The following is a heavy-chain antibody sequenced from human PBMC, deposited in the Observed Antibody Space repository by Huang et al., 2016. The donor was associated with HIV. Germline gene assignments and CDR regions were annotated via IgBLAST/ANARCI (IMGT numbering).Heavy chain of an antibody. Sequence: QVRLVESGGGVVQPGASLTFSCSASGFPLSAYSMDWVRQTPGKELEWVSVIGNDENNDCFVGCVEGRFTISRDNSKRTLDLRRNSLRPEDTAVYYCVKERGSSRARSSFGVWGQGTSVFVSS. V-gene: IGHV3-30*02. CDR3: VKERGSSRARSSFGV. CDR1: GFPLSAYS. D-gene: IGHD6-13*01. CDR2: IGNDENND. J-gene: IGHJ3*01.